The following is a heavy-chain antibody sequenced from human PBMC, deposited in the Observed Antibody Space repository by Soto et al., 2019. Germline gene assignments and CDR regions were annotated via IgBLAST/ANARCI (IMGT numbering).Heavy chain of an antibody. CDR2: ISYDGSNK. J-gene: IGHJ4*02. D-gene: IGHD3-10*01. Sequence: QVQLVESGGGVVQPGRSLRLSCAASGFIFSNYALHWVRQAPGKGLEWVAVISYDGSNKYYADSVKGRFTISRDNSNNTLYLQMNSLTAEDTALYYCARVWFGEFSFGGVDYWGQGTLVTVIS. V-gene: IGHV3-30-3*01. CDR3: ARVWFGEFSFGGVDY. CDR1: GFIFSNYA.